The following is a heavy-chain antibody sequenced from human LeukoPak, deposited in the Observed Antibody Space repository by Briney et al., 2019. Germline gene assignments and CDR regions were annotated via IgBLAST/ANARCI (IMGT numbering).Heavy chain of an antibody. CDR2: ISYDGSNK. D-gene: IGHD3-10*01. CDR3: AKAMVRGVITPDY. V-gene: IGHV3-30*18. Sequence: PGGSLRLSCAASGFTFSSYGMHWVRQAPGKGLEWVAVISYDGSNKYYADSVKGRFTISRDNSKNTLYLQMNSLRAEDTAVYYCAKAMVRGVITPDYWGQGTLVTVSS. CDR1: GFTFSSYG. J-gene: IGHJ4*02.